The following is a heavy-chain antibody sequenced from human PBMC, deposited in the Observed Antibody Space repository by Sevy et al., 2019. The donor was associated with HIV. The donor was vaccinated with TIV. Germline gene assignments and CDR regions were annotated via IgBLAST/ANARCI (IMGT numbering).Heavy chain of an antibody. J-gene: IGHJ6*02. V-gene: IGHV5-51*01. D-gene: IGHD1-1*01. Sequence: GESLKISCKASGYSFGTYWIGWVRQMPGGGLDWMGIIYPGDSDTRYSPSFRGQVTISADTSITTAFLHWSTLEASDTATYYCARRRQLRVAEILGHGGMDVWGQGTAVTVSS. CDR2: IYPGDSDT. CDR1: GYSFGTYW. CDR3: ARRRQLRVAEILGHGGMDV.